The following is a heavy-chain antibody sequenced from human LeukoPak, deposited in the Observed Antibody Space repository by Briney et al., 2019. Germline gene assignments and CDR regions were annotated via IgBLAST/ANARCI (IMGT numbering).Heavy chain of an antibody. CDR3: ATVFSRGSYYYDSSGYYYFDY. D-gene: IGHD3-22*01. CDR1: GYTLTELS. J-gene: IGHJ4*02. V-gene: IGHV1-24*01. Sequence: GASVKVSCKVSGYTLTELSMHWVRQAPGKGLEWMGGFDPEDGETIYAQKFQGRVTMTEDTSTDTAYMELSSLRSEDTAVYYCATVFSRGSYYYDSSGYYYFDYWGQGTLVTVSS. CDR2: FDPEDGET.